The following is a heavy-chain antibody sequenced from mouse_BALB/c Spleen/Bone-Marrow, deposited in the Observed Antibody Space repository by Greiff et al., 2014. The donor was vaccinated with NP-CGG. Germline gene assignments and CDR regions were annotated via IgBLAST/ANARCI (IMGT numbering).Heavy chain of an antibody. CDR2: IWADGST. D-gene: IGHD1-2*01. V-gene: IGHV2-9*02. Sequence: VMLVESGPGLVAPSQSLSITCTVSGFSLTNYGVHWVRQPPGKGLEWLGVIWADGSTNYNSALMSRLSTSKDNSKSQVFFKMSSLQTDDTAMYYCARITTATGAMDYWGQGTSVTVSS. CDR3: ARITTATGAMDY. CDR1: GFSLTNYG. J-gene: IGHJ4*01.